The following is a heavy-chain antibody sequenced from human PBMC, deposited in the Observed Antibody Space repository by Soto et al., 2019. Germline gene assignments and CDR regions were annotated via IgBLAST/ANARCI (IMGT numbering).Heavy chain of an antibody. CDR3: ARKVLRFLEWSNNWFDP. D-gene: IGHD3-3*01. CDR2: IYHSGST. V-gene: IGHV4-4*02. J-gene: IGHJ5*02. Sequence: QVQLQESGPGLVKPSGTLSLTCAVSGGSISSSNWWSWVRQPPGKGLEWIGEIYHSGSTNYNLSLKSRVTISVDKSKNQFSLKLSSVTAADTAVYYCARKVLRFLEWSNNWFDPWGQGTLVTVSS. CDR1: GGSISSSNW.